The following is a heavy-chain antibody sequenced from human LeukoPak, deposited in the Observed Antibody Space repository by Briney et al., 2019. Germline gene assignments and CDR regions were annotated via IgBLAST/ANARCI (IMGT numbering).Heavy chain of an antibody. Sequence: SQTLSLTCTVSGDSISSGSYYWSWIRQPAGKGLEGIGRIHTSGRTNYNPSLKSRVTISADTSKNQFSLKLSSVTAADTAVYYCARGVTYYYDSSGYLYWGQGTLVTVSS. CDR3: ARGVTYYYDSSGYLY. V-gene: IGHV4-61*02. CDR2: IHTSGRT. J-gene: IGHJ4*02. CDR1: GDSISSGSYY. D-gene: IGHD3-22*01.